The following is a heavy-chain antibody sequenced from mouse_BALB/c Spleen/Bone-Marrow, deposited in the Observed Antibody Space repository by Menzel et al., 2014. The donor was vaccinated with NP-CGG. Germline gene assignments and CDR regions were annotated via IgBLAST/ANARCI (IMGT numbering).Heavy chain of an antibody. Sequence: EVKLMESGAELVKPGASVKLSCTASGFNINDTYMHWVKQRPEQGLEWIGRIVPANGNTKYDPKFQGKATITADTSSNTAYLQLTSLTSEDTAVYYCVRYLYGNYFDYWGQGTTLTVSS. J-gene: IGHJ2*01. CDR1: GFNINDTY. CDR3: VRYLYGNYFDY. V-gene: IGHV14-3*02. CDR2: IVPANGNT. D-gene: IGHD2-10*02.